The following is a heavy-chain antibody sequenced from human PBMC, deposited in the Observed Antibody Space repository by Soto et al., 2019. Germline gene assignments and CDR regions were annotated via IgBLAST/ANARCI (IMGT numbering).Heavy chain of an antibody. Sequence: SVKVSCKASGGTFSSYAISWVRQAPGQGLEWMGGIIPIFGTANYAQKFQGRVTITADKSTSTAYMELSSLRSEDTAVYYCATCSGGSCAHYYYGMDVWGQGTTVTVSS. V-gene: IGHV1-69*06. D-gene: IGHD2-15*01. CDR1: GGTFSSYA. CDR3: ATCSGGSCAHYYYGMDV. CDR2: IIPIFGTA. J-gene: IGHJ6*02.